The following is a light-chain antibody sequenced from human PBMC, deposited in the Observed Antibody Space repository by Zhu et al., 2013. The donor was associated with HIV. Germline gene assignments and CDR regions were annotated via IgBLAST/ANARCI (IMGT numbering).Light chain of an antibody. Sequence: DIVLTQSPGTLSLSPGERATLSCRANQSVKNYLAWYQQKPGQAPRLLIFDASNRATGIPARFSGSGSGTDFTLTISRLEPEDFAVYCCQQYGSSPGTFGQGTKVEIK. CDR3: QQYGSSPGT. J-gene: IGKJ1*01. V-gene: IGKV3-20*01. CDR1: QSVKNY. CDR2: DAS.